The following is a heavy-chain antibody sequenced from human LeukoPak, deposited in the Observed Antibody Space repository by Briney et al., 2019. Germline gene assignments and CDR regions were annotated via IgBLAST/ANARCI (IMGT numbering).Heavy chain of an antibody. CDR2: IANSGPTV. Sequence: GGSLRLSCAASGFIFNDYYMGWIRQAPGKGLEWGAYIANSGPTVFYIDSVRGRFTISRDNAKNSLYLQMNSLRAEDTAVYYCARDLGYLGGYYYYDYMDVWGRGTTVTISS. CDR1: GFIFNDYY. J-gene: IGHJ6*03. D-gene: IGHD3-16*01. V-gene: IGHV3-11*01. CDR3: ARDLGYLGGYYYYDYMDV.